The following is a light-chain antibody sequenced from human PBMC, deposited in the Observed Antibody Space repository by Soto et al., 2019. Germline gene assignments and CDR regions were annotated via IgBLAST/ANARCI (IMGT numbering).Light chain of an antibody. Sequence: DIQLTQSPSFLSSSVLERFTITCRASQGISSYLAWYQQKPGKAPKLLIYAASTLQSGVPSRFSGSGSGTEFTLTISSLQPADFATYYCQQLNSYPFTLGPGTKVDIK. CDR1: QGISSY. CDR2: AAS. J-gene: IGKJ3*01. CDR3: QQLNSYPFT. V-gene: IGKV1-9*01.